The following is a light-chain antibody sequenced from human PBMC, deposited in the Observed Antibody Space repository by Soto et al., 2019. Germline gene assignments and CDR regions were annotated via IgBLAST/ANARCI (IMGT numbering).Light chain of an antibody. CDR1: QGIRND. CDR3: QQYDNWPPYT. CDR2: DAS. J-gene: IGKJ2*01. V-gene: IGKV1-17*01. Sequence: DIQMTQSPSSLSASVGDRVTITCRASQGIRNDLAWYQQKPGKAPKRLIYDASKLQNGVPSRFSGSGSGTEFTLTISSLQSEDSAVYYCQQYDNWPPYTFGQGTKLEIK.